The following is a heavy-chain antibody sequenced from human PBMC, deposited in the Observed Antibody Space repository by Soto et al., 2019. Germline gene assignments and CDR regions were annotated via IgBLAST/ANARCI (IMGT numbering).Heavy chain of an antibody. D-gene: IGHD3-3*01. CDR1: GGSFSGYY. V-gene: IGHV4-34*01. CDR3: ARGSSAGLLLTIFGGIDY. J-gene: IGHJ4*02. CDR2: ITHSGST. Sequence: QVQLQQWGAGLLKPSETLSLTCAVYGGSFSGYYWSWIRQPPGKGLEWIGEITHSGSTNYNPSLKSRVTISVDTSKNQFSLKLSSVTAADTAVYYCARGSSAGLLLTIFGGIDYWGQGTLVTVSS.